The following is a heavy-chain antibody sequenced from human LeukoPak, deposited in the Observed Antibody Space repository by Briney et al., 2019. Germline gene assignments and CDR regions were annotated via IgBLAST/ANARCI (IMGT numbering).Heavy chain of an antibody. V-gene: IGHV3-9*01. CDR1: GFTFDDYA. J-gene: IGHJ5*02. Sequence: GRSLRLSCAASGFTFDDYAMHWVRQAPGKGLEWVSGISWNSGSIGYADSVKGRFTISRDNAKNSLYLQMNSLRAEDTALYYCARDQGLAVAGRWWPWFDPWGQGTLVTVSS. D-gene: IGHD6-19*01. CDR2: ISWNSGSI. CDR3: ARDQGLAVAGRWWPWFDP.